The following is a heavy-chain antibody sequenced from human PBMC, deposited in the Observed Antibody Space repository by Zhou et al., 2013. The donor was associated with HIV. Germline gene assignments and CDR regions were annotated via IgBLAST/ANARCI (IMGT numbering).Heavy chain of an antibody. J-gene: IGHJ5*02. CDR3: ARDGERGRHLLALYIP. Sequence: QVQLVQSGPEVKKPGASVKVSCQASGYTFTGYYVHWVRQAPGQGLEWMGWINPNTGGTKYAQRFQGRVTMTKDTSSSTAYMDLSGLRSDDTARYFCARDGERGRHLLALYIPWGQGTLVIVS. CDR2: INPNTGGT. V-gene: IGHV1-2*02. CDR1: GYTFTGYY. D-gene: IGHD1-26*01.